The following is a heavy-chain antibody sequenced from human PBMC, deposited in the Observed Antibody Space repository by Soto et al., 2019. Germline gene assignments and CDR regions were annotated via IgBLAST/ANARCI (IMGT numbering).Heavy chain of an antibody. D-gene: IGHD2-15*01. V-gene: IGHV5-51*01. CDR3: ARRLGYCSGGSCSSYYFDY. CDR2: IYPGDSDT. CDR1: GYSFTSYW. J-gene: IGHJ4*02. Sequence: GESLKISCKGSGYSFTSYWIGWVRQMPGKGLEWMGIIYPGDSDTRYSPSFQGQVTTSADKSISTAYLQWSSLKASDTAMYYCARRLGYCSGGSCSSYYFDYWGQGTLVTVYS.